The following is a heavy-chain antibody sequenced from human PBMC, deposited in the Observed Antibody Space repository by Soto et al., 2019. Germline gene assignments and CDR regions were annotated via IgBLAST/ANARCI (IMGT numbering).Heavy chain of an antibody. D-gene: IGHD3-22*01. CDR3: TRHDSSGYYYYYGMDV. Sequence: VQLVESGGGLVQPGGSLKLSCAASGFTFSGSAMHWVRQASGKGLEWVGRIRSKANSYATAYAASVKGRFTISRDDSKNTAYPQMNSLKTEDTAVYYGTRHDSSGYYYYYGMDVWGQGTTVTVSS. V-gene: IGHV3-73*02. CDR2: IRSKANSYAT. J-gene: IGHJ6*02. CDR1: GFTFSGSA.